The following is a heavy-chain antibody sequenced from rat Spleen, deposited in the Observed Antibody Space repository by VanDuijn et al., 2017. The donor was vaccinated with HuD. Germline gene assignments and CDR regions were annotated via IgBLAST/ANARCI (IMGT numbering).Heavy chain of an antibody. Sequence: QVQLKESGPGLVQPSQTLSLTCTVSGFSLTSYGVTWVRQPPGKGLEWMGGIWSDGSTNSKSALKSRLSISRDTSKTQVFLKMNSLQTEDTAIYFCTRAGYGGYTAWGQGVMVTVSS. CDR1: GFSLTSYG. CDR2: IWSDGST. CDR3: TRAGYGGYTA. J-gene: IGHJ2*01. V-gene: IGHV2-15*01. D-gene: IGHD1-11*01.